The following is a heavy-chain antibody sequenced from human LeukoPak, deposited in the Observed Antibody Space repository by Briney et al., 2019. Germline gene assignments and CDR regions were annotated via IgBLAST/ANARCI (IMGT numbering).Heavy chain of an antibody. Sequence: GGSLRLSCAASGFTVSSNYMSWVRQAPGKGLEWVSVIYSGGSTYYADSVKGRFTISRDNSKNTLYLQMNILRAEDTAVYYCARSNANWYSSGWYSDYWGQGTLVTVSS. CDR3: ARSNANWYSSGWYSDY. CDR2: IYSGGST. J-gene: IGHJ4*02. CDR1: GFTVSSNY. D-gene: IGHD6-19*01. V-gene: IGHV3-53*01.